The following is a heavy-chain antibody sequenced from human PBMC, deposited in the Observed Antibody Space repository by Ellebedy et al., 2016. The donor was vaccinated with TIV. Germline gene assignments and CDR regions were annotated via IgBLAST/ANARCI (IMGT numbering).Heavy chain of an antibody. D-gene: IGHD5-18*01. Sequence: MPGGSLRLSCTVSGGSISIYYWSWIRQPPGKGLEWIGYIYYSGSTNYNPSLKSRVTISVDTSKNQFSLKLSSVTAADTAVYYCARIQPEDWFDPWGQGTLVTVSS. CDR2: IYYSGST. CDR3: ARIQPEDWFDP. CDR1: GGSISIYY. J-gene: IGHJ5*02. V-gene: IGHV4-59*08.